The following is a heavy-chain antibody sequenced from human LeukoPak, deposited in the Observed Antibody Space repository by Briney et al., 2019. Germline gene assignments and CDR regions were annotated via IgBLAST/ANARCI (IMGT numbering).Heavy chain of an antibody. Sequence: GGSLRLSCAASGFTFSDFHMSWIRQAPGKGLEWVSYISSGGTIYYADSVKSRFTISRDNAKTSLYLQVNSLTAEDTAVYYCANSLFDYGPYYYFDYWGQGTLVTVSS. CDR3: ANSLFDYGPYYYFDY. CDR1: GFTFSDFH. D-gene: IGHD4-17*01. J-gene: IGHJ4*02. V-gene: IGHV3-11*01. CDR2: ISSGGTI.